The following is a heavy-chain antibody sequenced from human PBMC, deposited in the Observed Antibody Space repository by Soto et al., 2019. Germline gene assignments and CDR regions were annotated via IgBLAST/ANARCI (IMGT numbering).Heavy chain of an antibody. V-gene: IGHV4-39*01. Sequence: SETLSLTCTVSGGSISSSSYYWGWIRQPPGKGLEWIGSIYYSGSTYYNPSLKSRVTISVDTSKNQFSLKLSSVTAADTAVYYCVRHPAHYYYMDVWGKGTTVTVSS. J-gene: IGHJ6*03. CDR1: GGSISSSSYY. CDR2: IYYSGST. CDR3: VRHPAHYYYMDV.